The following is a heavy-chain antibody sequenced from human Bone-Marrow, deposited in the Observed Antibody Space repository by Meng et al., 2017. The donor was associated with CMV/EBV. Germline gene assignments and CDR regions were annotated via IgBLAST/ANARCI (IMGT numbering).Heavy chain of an antibody. J-gene: IGHJ4*02. CDR1: GYTLTGYY. CDR3: ARVIRGYERVDY. V-gene: IGHV1-2*02. D-gene: IGHD5-12*01. CDR2: INPNSGGT. Sequence: ASVKVFCKASGYTLTGYYMHWVRQAPGQGLEWMGWINPNSGGTNYAQKFQGRVTMTRDTSISTAYMELSRLRSDDTAVYYCARVIRGYERVDYWGQGTLVTVSS.